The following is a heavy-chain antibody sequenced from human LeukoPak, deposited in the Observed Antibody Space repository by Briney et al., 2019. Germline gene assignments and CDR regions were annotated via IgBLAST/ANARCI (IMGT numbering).Heavy chain of an antibody. CDR3: ARQVRGVFFDY. J-gene: IGHJ4*02. Sequence: SETLSLTCTVSGGSISSYSWSWIRQPPGKGLEWIGYIYYTGTTKYNPSLKSRVTISLDMSKNQFSLKLSSVTAADTAVYYCARQVRGVFFDYWGQGTLVTVSS. D-gene: IGHD3-10*01. V-gene: IGHV4-59*08. CDR2: IYYTGTT. CDR1: GGSISSYS.